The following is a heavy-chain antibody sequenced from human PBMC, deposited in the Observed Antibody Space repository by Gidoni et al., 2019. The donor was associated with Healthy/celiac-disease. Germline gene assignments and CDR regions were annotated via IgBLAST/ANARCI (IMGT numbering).Heavy chain of an antibody. CDR3: ARVVIAAAPPAGWFDP. D-gene: IGHD6-13*01. CDR2: IYYSGST. V-gene: IGHV4-39*07. Sequence: QLQLQESGPGLVKPSETLSLTCTVSGGSISSSSYYWGWLRQPPGKGLEWIGSIYYSGSTYYNPSLKSRVTISVDTSKNQFSLKLSSVTAADTAVYYCARVVIAAAPPAGWFDPWGQGTLVTVSS. CDR1: GGSISSSSYY. J-gene: IGHJ5*02.